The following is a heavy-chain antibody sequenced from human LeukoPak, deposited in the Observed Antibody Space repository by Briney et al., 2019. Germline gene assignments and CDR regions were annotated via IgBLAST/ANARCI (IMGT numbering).Heavy chain of an antibody. D-gene: IGHD6-6*01. Sequence: SETLSLTCTVSGGSISSSHYYWGWIRQPPGKGLEWIGSIYYSGNTYYNPSLKSRVTISVDTSKIQFSLKLSSVTAADTAVYYCARRGVSNSSGFDYWGQGTLVTVSS. CDR2: IYYSGNT. CDR1: GGSISSSHYY. CDR3: ARRGVSNSSGFDY. V-gene: IGHV4-39*01. J-gene: IGHJ4*02.